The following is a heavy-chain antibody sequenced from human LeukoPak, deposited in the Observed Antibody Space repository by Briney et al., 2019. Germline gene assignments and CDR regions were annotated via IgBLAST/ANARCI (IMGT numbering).Heavy chain of an antibody. Sequence: ASVKVSCKASGYTFTGYYMHWVRQAPGQGLEWMGWINPNSGGTNYAQKFQGWVTMTRDTSISTAYMELSRLRSDDTAVYYCARGAGAAAGPNWFDPWGQGTLVTVSS. CDR1: GYTFTGYY. CDR2: INPNSGGT. D-gene: IGHD6-13*01. CDR3: ARGAGAAAGPNWFDP. V-gene: IGHV1-2*04. J-gene: IGHJ5*02.